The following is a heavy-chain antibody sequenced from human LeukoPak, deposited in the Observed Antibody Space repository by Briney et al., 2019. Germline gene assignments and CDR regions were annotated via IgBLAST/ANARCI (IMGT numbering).Heavy chain of an antibody. D-gene: IGHD6-19*01. V-gene: IGHV3-7*01. J-gene: IGHJ6*03. CDR2: IKQDGSEK. Sequence: PGGSLRLSCAASGFTFSSYWMSWVRQAPGKGLEWVANIKQDGSEKYYVDSVKGRFTISRDNAKNSLYLQMNSLRAEDTAVYYCAREMEQWLVKRMYYYYMDVWGKGTTVTVSS. CDR3: AREMEQWLVKRMYYYYMDV. CDR1: GFTFSSYW.